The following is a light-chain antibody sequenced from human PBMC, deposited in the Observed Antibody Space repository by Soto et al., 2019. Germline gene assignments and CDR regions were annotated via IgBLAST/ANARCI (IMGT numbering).Light chain of an antibody. V-gene: IGKV1-33*01. CDR3: MQALQTPIT. CDR1: QDISNY. J-gene: IGKJ5*01. CDR2: DAS. Sequence: DIQMTQSPSSLSASVGDRVTITCQASQDISNYLNWYQQKPGKAPKLLIYDASNLETGVPSRFSGSGSGTDFTLKISRVEAEDVGVYYCMQALQTPITFGQGTRL.